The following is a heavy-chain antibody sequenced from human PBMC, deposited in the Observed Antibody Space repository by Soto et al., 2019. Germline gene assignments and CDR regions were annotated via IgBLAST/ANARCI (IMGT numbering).Heavy chain of an antibody. V-gene: IGHV1-69*12. CDR1: GGTFTSYA. CDR2: IIPIFGTA. D-gene: IGHD3-16*02. J-gene: IGHJ6*02. CDR3: ATMKGGYQSYYCDMVV. Sequence: QVQLVQSGAEVKKPGSSVKVSCKASGGTFTSYAISWVRQAPGQGLEWVGGIIPIFGTADYAQKFQGRVTITADESTRTDSMELRSLSSEDTAVYYCATMKGGYQSYYCDMVVWGQGTTVTVSS.